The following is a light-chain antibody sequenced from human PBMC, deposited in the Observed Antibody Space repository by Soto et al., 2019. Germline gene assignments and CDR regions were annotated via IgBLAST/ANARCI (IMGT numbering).Light chain of an antibody. CDR2: EDN. V-gene: IGLV6-57*04. CDR3: QYYDRRNIVV. Sequence: NFMLTQPHSVSESPGKTVTISCTRSSGSIASNYVQWYQQRPGSAPTTVIYEDNQRPSGVPDRFSGSIDSSSNSASLTISGLKTEDEADYYCQYYDRRNIVVFGGGTKLTVL. J-gene: IGLJ2*01. CDR1: SGSIASNY.